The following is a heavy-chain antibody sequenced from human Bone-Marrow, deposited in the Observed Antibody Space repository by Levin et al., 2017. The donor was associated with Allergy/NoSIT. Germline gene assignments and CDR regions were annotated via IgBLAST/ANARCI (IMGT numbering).Heavy chain of an antibody. Sequence: SQTLSLTCTVSGGSFDIFYWNWIRQPPGKRLEWIGHMSQTGKTTYNPSLESRVFMSIDTAQKRFSLTLSSVTAADTAKYFCARSNYGDYDVDAYDIWGQGTDVTVSS. J-gene: IGHJ3*02. CDR1: GGSFDIFY. CDR2: MSQTGKT. CDR3: ARSNYGDYDVDAYDI. V-gene: IGHV4-59*01. D-gene: IGHD4-17*01.